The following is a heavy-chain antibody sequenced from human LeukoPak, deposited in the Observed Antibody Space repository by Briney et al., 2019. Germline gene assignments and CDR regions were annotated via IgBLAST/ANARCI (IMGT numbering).Heavy chain of an antibody. J-gene: IGHJ5*02. D-gene: IGHD3-10*01. Sequence: PSETLSLTCTVSGGSISSYYWSWIRRPPGKGLEWIGYIYATGSTNYNPSLKSRATISVDTSKNQFSLNLRSVTAADTAVYYCARHGSVRSPLGPWGQGTLVTVSS. CDR3: ARHGSVRSPLGP. CDR1: GGSISSYY. CDR2: IYATGST. V-gene: IGHV4-4*09.